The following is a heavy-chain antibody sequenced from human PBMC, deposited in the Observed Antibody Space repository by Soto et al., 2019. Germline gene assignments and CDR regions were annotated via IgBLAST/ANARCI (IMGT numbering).Heavy chain of an antibody. CDR3: ASGHTGYDSTQTYYYYGMDV. V-gene: IGHV4-59*01. D-gene: IGHD3-22*01. CDR1: GGSISSYY. J-gene: IGHJ6*02. CDR2: IYYSGST. Sequence: SETLSLTCTVSGGSISSYYWSWIRQPPGKGLEWIGYIYYSGSTNYNPSLKSRVTISVDTSKNQFSLKLSSVTAADTAVYYCASGHTGYDSTQTYYYYGMDVWGQGTTVTVSS.